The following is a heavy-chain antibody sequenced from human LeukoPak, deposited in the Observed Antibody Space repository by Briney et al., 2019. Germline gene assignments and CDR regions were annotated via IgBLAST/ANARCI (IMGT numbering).Heavy chain of an antibody. V-gene: IGHV4-39*07. CDR3: ARVDRYYYDSSGYYSLEY. CDR2: IYSSGST. D-gene: IGHD3-22*01. CDR1: GASISSGSNY. Sequence: PSETLSLTCSVSGASISSGSNYWGWIRQPPGKTLEWIGSIYSSGSTYYNSSLKSRVTISVDTSKNQFSLKLSSVTAADTAVYYCARVDRYYYDSSGYYSLEYWGQGTLVTVSS. J-gene: IGHJ4*02.